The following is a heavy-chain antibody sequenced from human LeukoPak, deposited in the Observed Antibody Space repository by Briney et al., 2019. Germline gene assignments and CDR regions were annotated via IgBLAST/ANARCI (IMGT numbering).Heavy chain of an antibody. D-gene: IGHD1-26*01. CDR3: AREVEEVGATYYFDY. CDR2: INPNNSNT. Sequence: ASVKVSCKASGYTFTNYGITWMRQAPGQGLEWMGWINPNNSNTAYAPNLQGRVTLTTDTSTSTAYMDLRSLGSDDTAVYYCAREVEEVGATYYFDYWGQGTLVTVSS. V-gene: IGHV1-18*01. J-gene: IGHJ4*02. CDR1: GYTFTNYG.